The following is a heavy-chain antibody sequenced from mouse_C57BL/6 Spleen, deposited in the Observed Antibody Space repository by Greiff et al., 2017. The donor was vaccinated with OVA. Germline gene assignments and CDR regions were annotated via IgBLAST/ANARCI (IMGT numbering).Heavy chain of an antibody. CDR1: GYTITSYW. CDR2: IDPSDSYT. CDR3: ARGQSTIIFDY. V-gene: IGHV1-69*01. J-gene: IGHJ2*01. Sequence: QVQLQQPGAELVMPGASVKLSCKASGYTITSYWMHWVKQRPGQGLEWIGEIDPSDSYTNYNQKFKGKSTLTVDKSSSTAYMQLSSLTSEDSAVYYCARGQSTIIFDYWGQGTTLTVSS. D-gene: IGHD2-1*01.